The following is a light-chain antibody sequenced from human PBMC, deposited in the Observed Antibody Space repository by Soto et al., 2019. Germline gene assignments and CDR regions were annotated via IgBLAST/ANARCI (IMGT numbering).Light chain of an antibody. J-gene: IGKJ1*01. CDR1: QSLSSSY. CDR2: GTS. CDR3: QRFGTSPPWT. Sequence: EIVFTQSPGTLSLSPGERATLSCRPSQSLSSSYLAWSQQKPGQVPRLLIYGTSIRATGIPDRFSGSGSGTDFTLTITRLEPEDFSVYYCQRFGTSPPWTFGQGTKVDIK. V-gene: IGKV3-20*01.